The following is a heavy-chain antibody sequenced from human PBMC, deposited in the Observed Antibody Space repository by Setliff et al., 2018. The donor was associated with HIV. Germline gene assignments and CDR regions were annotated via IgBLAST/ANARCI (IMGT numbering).Heavy chain of an antibody. J-gene: IGHJ4*02. CDR2: MATGGGIK. Sequence: GSLRLSCAATGFTFSSYVLHWVRQAPGKGLEWVAVMATGGGIKICADSVKGRFTISRDNSRNTLSLQMNNLRPEDTATYYCVRDPIEGSPDYFDYWGQGALVTVSS. CDR1: GFTFSSYV. V-gene: IGHV3-30-3*01. CDR3: VRDPIEGSPDYFDY. D-gene: IGHD1-26*01.